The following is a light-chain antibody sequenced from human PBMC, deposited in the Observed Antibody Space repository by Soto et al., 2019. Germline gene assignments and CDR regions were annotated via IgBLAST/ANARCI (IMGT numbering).Light chain of an antibody. V-gene: IGKV1-9*01. CDR2: GAS. CDR3: QGQSTYPRT. J-gene: IGKJ1*01. Sequence: DIQLTQSPSFLSASVGDTVPITCRASQGISTYLAWYQQRPGKAPKNLIYGASTLQSGVPSRFSGSGSGTEFTLTISSLQPEEFATYYCQGQSTYPRTFGPGTQLEIK. CDR1: QGISTY.